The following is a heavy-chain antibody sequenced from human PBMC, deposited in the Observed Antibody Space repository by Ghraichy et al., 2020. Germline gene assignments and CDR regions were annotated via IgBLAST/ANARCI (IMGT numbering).Heavy chain of an antibody. D-gene: IGHD6-19*01. CDR3: ARSPAIAVASFDY. V-gene: IGHV4-59*08. CDR2: IYYSGST. J-gene: IGHJ4*02. Sequence: SETLSLTCTVSGGSISSYYWSWIRQPPGKGLEWIGYIYYSGSTNYNPSLKSRVTISLDTSKNQFSLRLSSVTAADTAVYYCARSPAIAVASFDYWGQGTLVTVSP. CDR1: GGSISSYY.